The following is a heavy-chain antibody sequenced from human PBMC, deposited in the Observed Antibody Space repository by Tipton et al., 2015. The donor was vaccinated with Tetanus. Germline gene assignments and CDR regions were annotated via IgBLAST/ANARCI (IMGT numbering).Heavy chain of an antibody. J-gene: IGHJ5*02. CDR3: ARRLDYDSSGYYYVANWFDP. CDR2: INHSGST. Sequence: TLSLTCAVYGGSFSGYYWSWIRQPPGKGLEWIGEINHSGSTYYNPSLKSRVTISVDTSKNQFSLKLSSVTAADTAVYYCARRLDYDSSGYYYVANWFDPWGQGTLVTVSS. V-gene: IGHV4-34*01. CDR1: GGSFSGYY. D-gene: IGHD3-22*01.